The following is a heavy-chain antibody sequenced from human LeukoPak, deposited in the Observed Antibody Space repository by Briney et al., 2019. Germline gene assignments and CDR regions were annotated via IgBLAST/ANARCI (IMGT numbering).Heavy chain of an antibody. CDR2: TSAYNGNT. D-gene: IGHD4-17*01. CDR1: GYTFTSYG. CDR3: ARDTVTTVTTRGPFDY. V-gene: IGHV1-18*01. J-gene: IGHJ4*02. Sequence: ASVKVSRKASGYTFTSYGISWVRQAPGQGLEWMGWTSAYNGNTNYAQKLQGRVTMTTDTSTSTAYVELRSLRSDDTAVYYCARDTVTTVTTRGPFDYWGQGTLVTVSS.